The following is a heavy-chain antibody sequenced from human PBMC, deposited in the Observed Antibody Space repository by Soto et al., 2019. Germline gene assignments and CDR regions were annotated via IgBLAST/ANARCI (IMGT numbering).Heavy chain of an antibody. CDR2: ISSSGSTI. V-gene: IGHV3-11*01. J-gene: IGHJ4*02. CDR1: GFTFSDYY. D-gene: IGHD2-15*01. Sequence: GLSCAASGFTFSDYYMSWIRQAPGKGLEWVSDISSSGSTIYYADSVKGRFTISRDNAKNSLFLQMNGLRAEDTAVYYCARDSSLYCSGGRCYVDYWGQGTLVTVSS. CDR3: ARDSSLYCSGGRCYVDY.